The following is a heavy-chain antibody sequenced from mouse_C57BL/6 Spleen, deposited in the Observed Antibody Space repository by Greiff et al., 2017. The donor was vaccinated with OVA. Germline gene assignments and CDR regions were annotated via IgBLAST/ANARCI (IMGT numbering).Heavy chain of an antibody. Sequence: EVQLQQSGPELVKPGDSVKISCKASGYSFTGYFMNWVMQSHGKSLEWIGRINPYNGDTFYNQKFKGKATLTVDKSSSTAHMEIRSLTSEDSAVYYCARREDSLYYFDYWGQGTTLTVSS. CDR2: INPYNGDT. CDR1: GYSFTGYF. V-gene: IGHV1-20*01. J-gene: IGHJ2*01. CDR3: ARREDSLYYFDY.